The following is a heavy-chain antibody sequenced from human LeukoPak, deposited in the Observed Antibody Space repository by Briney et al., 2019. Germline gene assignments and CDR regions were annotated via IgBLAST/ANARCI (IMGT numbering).Heavy chain of an antibody. CDR1: GFTFSSYG. CDR2: ISGGGGTT. V-gene: IGHV3-23*01. CDR3: AKFYGILTGYFDY. Sequence: PGGSRRLSCAASGFTFSSYGMSWVRQSPGKGLEWVSAISGGGGTTYYADNADSVKGRFTISRDNSKNTLYLQMNSLRAEDTAVYYCAKFYGILTGYFDYWGQGTLVTVSS. J-gene: IGHJ4*02. D-gene: IGHD3-9*01.